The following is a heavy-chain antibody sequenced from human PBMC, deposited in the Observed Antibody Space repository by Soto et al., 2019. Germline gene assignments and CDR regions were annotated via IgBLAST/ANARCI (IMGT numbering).Heavy chain of an antibody. CDR2: ISWDGGST. D-gene: IGHD1-1*01. J-gene: IGHJ6*02. CDR3: AKDIGVERATTNYYYYYVMDV. Sequence: PGGSLRLSCAPGRFTFADHTMTWVPQATTQGLEWVSLISWDGGSTYYADSVKGRFTISRDNSKNSLYLQMNSLRTEDTALYYCAKDIGVERATTNYYYYYVMDVWRQGTTVTVTS. V-gene: IGHV3-43*01. CDR1: RFTFADHT.